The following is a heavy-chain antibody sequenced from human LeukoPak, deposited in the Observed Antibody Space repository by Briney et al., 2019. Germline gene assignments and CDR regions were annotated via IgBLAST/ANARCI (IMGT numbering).Heavy chain of an antibody. CDR1: GFTFSSYG. Sequence: GGTLRLSCAASGFTFSSYGMSWVRQAPGKGLEWVSSISASGVMTYYADSVKGRFTVSRDTSKNSLYLQMSSLTAADTAVYYCAKDRSIGTYYTFDHWGQGTLVTVSS. V-gene: IGHV3-23*01. CDR3: AKDRSIGTYYTFDH. J-gene: IGHJ4*02. CDR2: ISASGVMT. D-gene: IGHD1-26*01.